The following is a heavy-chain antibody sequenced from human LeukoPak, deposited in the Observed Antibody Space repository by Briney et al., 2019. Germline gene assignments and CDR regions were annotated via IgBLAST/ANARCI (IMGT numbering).Heavy chain of an antibody. Sequence: TSETLSLTCAVYGGSFSGYYWSWIRQPPGKGLEWIGEINHSGSTNYNPSLKSRVTISVDTSKNQFSLKLSSVTAADTAVYYCARGPHYGSVTHWGQGTLVTVSS. CDR2: INHSGST. J-gene: IGHJ4*02. V-gene: IGHV4-34*01. CDR1: GGSFSGYY. D-gene: IGHD3-10*01. CDR3: ARGPHYGSVTH.